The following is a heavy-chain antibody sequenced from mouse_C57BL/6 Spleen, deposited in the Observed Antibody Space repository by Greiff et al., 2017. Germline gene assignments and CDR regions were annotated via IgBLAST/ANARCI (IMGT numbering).Heavy chain of an antibody. CDR1: GYTFTEYT. J-gene: IGHJ4*01. Sequence: QVQLQQSGAELVKPGASVKLSCKASGYTFTEYTIHWVKQRSGQGLEWIGWFYPGSGSIKYNEKFKDKATLTADKSSSTVYMELSRLTSEDSAVYFCARHEERRVTGTSLSMDDWGQGTSGTVSS. D-gene: IGHD4-1*01. CDR2: FYPGSGSI. V-gene: IGHV1-62-2*01. CDR3: ARHEERRVTGTSLSMDD.